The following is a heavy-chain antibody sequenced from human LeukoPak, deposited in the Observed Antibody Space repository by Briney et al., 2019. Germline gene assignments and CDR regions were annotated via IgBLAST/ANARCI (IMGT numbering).Heavy chain of an antibody. D-gene: IGHD3-10*01. V-gene: IGHV4-34*01. CDR2: INHSGST. CDR1: AGSFSGYY. CDR3: ARGYGSGSYYRYYYDDYGTDV. J-gene: IGHJ6*02. Sequence: SETLSLTCAVCAGSFSGYYWCWIRQPPGKGLEWIGEINHSGSTNYNPSLKSRVTISVDTSKNQFSLKLSSVTAADTAVYYCARGYGSGSYYRYYYDDYGTDVWGQGTTVTVSS.